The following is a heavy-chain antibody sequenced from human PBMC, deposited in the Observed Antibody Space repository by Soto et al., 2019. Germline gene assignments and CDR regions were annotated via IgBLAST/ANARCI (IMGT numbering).Heavy chain of an antibody. J-gene: IGHJ6*03. CDR1: GFTFSSYW. D-gene: IGHD6-13*01. Sequence: PGGSLRLSCAASGFTFSSYWMHWVRQAPGKGLVWVSRINSDGSSTSYADSVKGRFTISRDNAKNTLYLQMNSLRAEDTAVYYCARGTVGAAAHARYSYYYYMDVSGNGTTLTVSS. CDR2: INSDGSST. CDR3: ARGTVGAAAHARYSYYYYMDV. V-gene: IGHV3-74*01.